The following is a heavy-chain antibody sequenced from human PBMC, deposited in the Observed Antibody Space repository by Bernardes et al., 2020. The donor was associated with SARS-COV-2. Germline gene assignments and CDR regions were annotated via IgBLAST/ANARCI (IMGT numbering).Heavy chain of an antibody. CDR2: ISSDGAYI. J-gene: IGHJ4*02. Sequence: GSLRLSCAASGFIISMYSMNWVRQAPGKGLEWVSSISSDGAYIYYADSVRGRFTISRDNTKNSLYLQMNSLRAEDTAVYYCARKSLVGAGYDDNPHFDYWGQGTLVTVSS. D-gene: IGHD1-26*01. V-gene: IGHV3-21*06. CDR3: ARKSLVGAGYDDNPHFDY. CDR1: GFIISMYS.